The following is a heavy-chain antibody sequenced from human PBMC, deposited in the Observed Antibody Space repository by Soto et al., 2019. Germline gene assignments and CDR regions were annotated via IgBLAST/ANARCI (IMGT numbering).Heavy chain of an antibody. V-gene: IGHV4-59*01. CDR1: GTSISSYY. D-gene: IGHD2-8*01. CDR3: ARYNSYAIDY. Sequence: SETLSLTCTVTGTSISSYYWSWIRQPPGKGLEWIANIHYSGTTNYNPSLASRVTLSVDTSKNQFSLKMTSVTAADRAMYFCARYNSYAIDYWGRGTLVTVS. CDR2: IHYSGTT. J-gene: IGHJ4*02.